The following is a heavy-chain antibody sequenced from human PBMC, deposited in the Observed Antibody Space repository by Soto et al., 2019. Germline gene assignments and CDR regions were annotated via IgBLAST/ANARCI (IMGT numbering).Heavy chain of an antibody. CDR3: ARAGPDYYYYGLDV. D-gene: IGHD3-10*01. V-gene: IGHV6-1*01. J-gene: IGHJ6*02. CDR2: TYYRSKWYN. Sequence: SXTRSLTCAVSVDSVSTNSAAWNWIRQSPSRGLEWLGRTYYRSKWYNDYAVSVKSRININADTSKNQISLQLNSVTPDDTAVYYCARAGPDYYYYGLDVWGQGTTVTVSS. CDR1: VDSVSTNSAA.